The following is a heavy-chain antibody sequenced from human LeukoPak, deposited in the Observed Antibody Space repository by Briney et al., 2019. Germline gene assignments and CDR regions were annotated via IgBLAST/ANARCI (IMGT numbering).Heavy chain of an antibody. CDR3: ARRDSSSWYYWFDP. J-gene: IGHJ5*02. CDR1: GGSISSYY. CDR2: IYYSGST. V-gene: IGHV4-59*01. D-gene: IGHD6-13*01. Sequence: SETLSLTCTVSGGSISSYYWSWIRQPPGKGLEWIGYIYYSGSTNYNPSLKSRVTISVDTFKNQFSLKLSSVTAADTAVYYCARRDSSSWYYWFDPWGQGTLVTVSS.